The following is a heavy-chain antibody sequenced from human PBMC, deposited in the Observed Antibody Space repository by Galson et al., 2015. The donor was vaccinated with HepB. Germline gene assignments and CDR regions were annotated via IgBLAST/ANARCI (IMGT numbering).Heavy chain of an antibody. CDR3: AKGTKGGTVDY. CDR2: ISGSGSST. V-gene: IGHV3-23*01. CDR1: GFTFSSYA. Sequence: SLRLSCAASGFTFSSYAMSWVRQAPGKGLEWVPTISGSGSSTYYADSVKGRFTISGDNSKNTLYLQMNSLRADDTAVYYCAKGTKGGTVDYWGQGTLVTVSS. D-gene: IGHD3-16*01. J-gene: IGHJ4*02.